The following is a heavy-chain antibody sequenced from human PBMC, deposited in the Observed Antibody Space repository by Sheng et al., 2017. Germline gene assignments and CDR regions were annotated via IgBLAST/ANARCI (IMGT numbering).Heavy chain of an antibody. J-gene: IGHJ4*02. Sequence: EVQLVESGGGLVRPGGSLRLSCVASGFTFSDFWMNWIRQAPGKGLEYVAKIRQDGSETYYVDSVQGRFTISRDNAKNSLYLQMNNLRAEDTAVYYCARDHEGRPFDDWGQGTLVTVSS. CDR3: ARDHEGRPFDD. D-gene: IGHD3-10*01. CDR2: IRQDGSET. CDR1: GFTFSDFW. V-gene: IGHV3-7*01.